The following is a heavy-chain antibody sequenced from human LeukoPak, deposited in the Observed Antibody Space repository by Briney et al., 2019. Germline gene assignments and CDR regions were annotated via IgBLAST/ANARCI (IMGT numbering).Heavy chain of an antibody. Sequence: ASVRVCCKASGYIFTEHFFYWVRQAPGQGLEWMRWIRPTDGATKVAQKFQGRVTLTRDTSISTVYMEMSGLRFDDTAMYYCARGRYRYSYDYWGQGTLVTVSS. CDR2: IRPTDGAT. V-gene: IGHV1-2*02. CDR1: GYIFTEHF. D-gene: IGHD1-26*01. CDR3: ARGRYRYSYDY. J-gene: IGHJ4*02.